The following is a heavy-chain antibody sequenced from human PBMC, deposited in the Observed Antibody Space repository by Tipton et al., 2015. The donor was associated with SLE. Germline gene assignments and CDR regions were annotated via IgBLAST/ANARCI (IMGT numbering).Heavy chain of an antibody. V-gene: IGHV3-48*03. Sequence: GSLRLSCAASGFTFDLYEMNWVRQAPGKGLEWISFIGTTGYPIYSADSVKGRFTVSRDNANNSLYLQMSRLRVEDTAVYFCARIRTTGSFEGFDRWGQGTLVTVSS. D-gene: IGHD1-26*01. J-gene: IGHJ1*01. CDR1: GFTFDLYE. CDR3: ARIRTTGSFEGFDR. CDR2: IGTTGYPI.